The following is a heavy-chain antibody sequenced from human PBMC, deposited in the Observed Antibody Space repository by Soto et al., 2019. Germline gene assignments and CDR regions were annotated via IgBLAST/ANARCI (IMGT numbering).Heavy chain of an antibody. J-gene: IGHJ5*02. D-gene: IGHD4-17*01. V-gene: IGHV3-53*01. Sequence: PGGSLRLSCEASGFTVSSNYMSWVRQAPGKGLEWVSVIYSGGTIYYADSVKGRFTISRDNSKNTLYLEVNSLRAEDTAVYYCARENYGGNSYWFDPWGQGTLVTVSS. CDR3: ARENYGGNSYWFDP. CDR2: IYSGGTI. CDR1: GFTVSSNY.